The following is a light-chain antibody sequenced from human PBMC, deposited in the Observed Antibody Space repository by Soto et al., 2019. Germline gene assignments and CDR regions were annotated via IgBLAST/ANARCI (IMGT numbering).Light chain of an antibody. Sequence: QSALTQPASVSGSPGQSITISCTGTSSDVGGHNYVSWYQQHPGKAPKLMIYAVSNRPSGVSNRFSGSKSGNTASLTISGLQAEDVADYYCSSYTSSSTLVVFGGGTKLTVL. CDR2: AVS. V-gene: IGLV2-14*01. CDR1: SSDVGGHNY. J-gene: IGLJ2*01. CDR3: SSYTSSSTLVV.